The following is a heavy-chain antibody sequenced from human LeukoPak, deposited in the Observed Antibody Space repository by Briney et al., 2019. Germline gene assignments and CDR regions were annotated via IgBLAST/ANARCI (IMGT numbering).Heavy chain of an antibody. CDR3: ARDGEYYFDY. Sequence: PGGSLRLSCAASGFTFSSYGMNWVRQAPGKGLEWVSSISRSSSYIYYADSVKGRFTIPRDNAKNSLYLQMNSLRAEDTAVYYCARDGEYYFDYWGQGTLVTVSS. V-gene: IGHV3-21*01. J-gene: IGHJ4*02. CDR2: ISRSSSYI. D-gene: IGHD3-10*01. CDR1: GFTFSSYG.